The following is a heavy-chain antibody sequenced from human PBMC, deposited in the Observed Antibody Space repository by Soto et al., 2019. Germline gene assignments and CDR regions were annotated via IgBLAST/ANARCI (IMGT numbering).Heavy chain of an antibody. CDR3: ARDSGLNDYGDLSYYYYGMDV. D-gene: IGHD4-17*01. Sequence: PGGSLRLSCAASGFTVSSNYMSWVRQAPGKGLEWVSVIYSGGSTYYADSVKGRFTISRDNSKNTLYLQMNSLRAEDTAVYYCARDSGLNDYGDLSYYYYGMDVWGQGTTVTVYS. J-gene: IGHJ6*02. CDR1: GFTVSSNY. V-gene: IGHV3-53*01. CDR2: IYSGGST.